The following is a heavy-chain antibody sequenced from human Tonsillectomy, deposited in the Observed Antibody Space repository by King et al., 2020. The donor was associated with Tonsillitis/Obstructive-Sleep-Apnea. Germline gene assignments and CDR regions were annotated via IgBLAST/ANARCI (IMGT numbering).Heavy chain of an antibody. J-gene: IGHJ4*02. CDR3: ARGDLLTGYYASTDFDY. CDR2: INHSGST. V-gene: IGHV4-34*01. Sequence: VQLQQWGAGLLKPSETLSLTCAVYGGAFSAYYCSWIRQSPGKGLEWIGEINHSGSTKYNPSLKSRVFISLDTSKSQFSLKLSSVTAADTAVYYGARGDLLTGYYASTDFDYWGQGTLVTVSS. D-gene: IGHD3-9*01. CDR1: GGAFSAYY.